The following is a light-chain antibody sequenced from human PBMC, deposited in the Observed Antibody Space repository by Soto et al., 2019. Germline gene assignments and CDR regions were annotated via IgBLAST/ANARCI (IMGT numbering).Light chain of an antibody. Sequence: QSVPTQPASVSGSPGQSITISCTGTSSDVGGYIYVSWYQQHPGRAPKLMIYDVSNRPSGVSNRFSGSKSGNTASLTISGLQAEDEADYYCSSYTSSSTVFGGGTKLTVL. J-gene: IGLJ2*01. CDR1: SSDVGGYIY. V-gene: IGLV2-14*01. CDR2: DVS. CDR3: SSYTSSSTV.